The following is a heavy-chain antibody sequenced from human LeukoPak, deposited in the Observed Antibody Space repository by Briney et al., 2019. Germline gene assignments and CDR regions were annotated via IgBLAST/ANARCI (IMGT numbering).Heavy chain of an antibody. CDR2: ISYDGSNK. J-gene: IGHJ4*02. CDR1: GFTFSSYV. CDR3: AKDVLRFLEWLSTPSYYFDY. Sequence: GGSLRLSCAASGFTFSSYVMHWVRQAPGKGLEWVAVISYDGSNKYYADSVKGRFTISRDNSKNTLYLQMNSLRAEDTAVYYCAKDVLRFLEWLSTPSYYFDYWGQGTLVTVSS. V-gene: IGHV3-30-3*01. D-gene: IGHD3-3*01.